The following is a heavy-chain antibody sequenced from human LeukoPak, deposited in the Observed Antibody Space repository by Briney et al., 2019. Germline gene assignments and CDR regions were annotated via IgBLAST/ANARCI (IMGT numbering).Heavy chain of an antibody. CDR1: GGXFSSYA. V-gene: IGHV1-69*04. D-gene: IGHD3-10*01. Sequence: ASVKVSCKASGGXFSSYAISWVRQAPGQGLEWMGRIIPILGIANYAQKFQGRVTITADKSTSTAYMELSSLRSEDTAVYYCAKGVRIWFGGKDDYWGQGTLVTVSS. J-gene: IGHJ4*02. CDR2: IIPILGIA. CDR3: AKGVRIWFGGKDDY.